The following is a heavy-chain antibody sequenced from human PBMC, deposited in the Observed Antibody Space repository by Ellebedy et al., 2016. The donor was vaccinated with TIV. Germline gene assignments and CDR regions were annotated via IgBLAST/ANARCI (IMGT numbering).Heavy chain of an antibody. D-gene: IGHD3-10*01. Sequence: GSLRLSCTVSGGSISSTSNYWGWIRQPPGKGLEWIGSIYYTGNTYYNSSLKSRVTISADTSKNHFSLKLSSVTAADTAVYYCARLGMVRGAIAWFDPWGQGTLVTVSS. CDR2: IYYTGNT. V-gene: IGHV4-39*02. J-gene: IGHJ5*02. CDR1: GGSISSTSNY. CDR3: ARLGMVRGAIAWFDP.